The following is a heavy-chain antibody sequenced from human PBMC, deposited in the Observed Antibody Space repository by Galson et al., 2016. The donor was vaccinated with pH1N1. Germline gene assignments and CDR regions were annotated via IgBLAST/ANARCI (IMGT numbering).Heavy chain of an antibody. CDR3: AHRRCNHNNCYYNPFDA. D-gene: IGHD3-10*01. CDR2: IYWDDDQ. J-gene: IGHJ5*02. V-gene: IGHV2-5*02. Sequence: PALVKPTQTLTLTCSFSGFSLTNTAENVAWIRQPPGKSLEWLALIYWDDDQRYNPSLADRLTITKDTFKNQVVLTMTNMESADTGTYFCAHRRCNHNNCYYNPFDAWGQGILVTVSS. CDR1: GFSLTNTAEN.